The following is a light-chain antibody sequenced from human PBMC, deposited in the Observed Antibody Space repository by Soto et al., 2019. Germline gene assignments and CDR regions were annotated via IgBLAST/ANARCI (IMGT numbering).Light chain of an antibody. Sequence: DIQMTQAPSTRSGSVGDRITITCRASQTISSWLAWYQKKPGKAPKLLIYKASTLKSGVPSRFSGSRSGTAFPLTLCSLQSDDFATYYCQHYHSYSEAFAQGTKVDI. CDR2: KAS. J-gene: IGKJ1*01. CDR1: QTISSW. CDR3: QHYHSYSEA. V-gene: IGKV1-5*03.